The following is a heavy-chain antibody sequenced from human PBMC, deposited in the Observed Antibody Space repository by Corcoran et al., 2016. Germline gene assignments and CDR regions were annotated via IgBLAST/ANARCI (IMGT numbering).Heavy chain of an antibody. CDR3: TADLYSSSGAIDY. CDR1: GFTFSNAG. D-gene: IGHD6-13*01. J-gene: IGHJ4*02. V-gene: IGHV3-15*07. Sequence: EVQLVESGGGLVKPGGSLRLSCAASGFTFSNAGMNWVRQAPGKGLEWVGRIKRKTDGGTTDYAAPVKGSITISRDDSNNTLYLKMNSMTTEDTAGYYCTADLYSSSGAIDYWGQGTLVTVSS. CDR2: IKRKTDGGTT.